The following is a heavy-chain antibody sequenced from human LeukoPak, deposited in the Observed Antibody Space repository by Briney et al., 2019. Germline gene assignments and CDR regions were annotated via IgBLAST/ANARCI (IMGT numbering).Heavy chain of an antibody. V-gene: IGHV3-53*01. CDR2: FYNCGST. Sequence: GGSMTLSWAAYGFSVNTNYMNWDSQAPGKWMEWVSVFYNCGSTYYADSVKGRFTISRDNSKNTLYLQMNSLRAEDTAVYYCARDTVTTFRFRDYYYYGMDVWGQGTTVTVSS. J-gene: IGHJ6*02. CDR1: GFSVNTNY. D-gene: IGHD4-17*01. CDR3: ARDTVTTFRFRDYYYYGMDV.